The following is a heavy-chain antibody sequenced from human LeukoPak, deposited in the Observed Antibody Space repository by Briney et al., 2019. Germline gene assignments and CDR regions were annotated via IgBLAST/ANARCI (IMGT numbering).Heavy chain of an antibody. CDR2: ISSSSTSI. J-gene: IGHJ4*02. Sequence: GGSLRLSCAASGFTFSDYRMMWVRQAPRKGLEWVSSISSSSTSIYYADSVKGRFTTSRDNAKNSLFLQINSRRVEDTAVYYCARDTTLYYYDSSGPDYWGQGTLVTVSS. D-gene: IGHD3-22*01. V-gene: IGHV3-48*01. CDR3: ARDTTLYYYDSSGPDY. CDR1: GFTFSDYR.